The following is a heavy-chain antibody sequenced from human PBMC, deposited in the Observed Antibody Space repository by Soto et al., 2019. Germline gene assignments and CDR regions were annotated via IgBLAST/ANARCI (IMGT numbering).Heavy chain of an antibody. CDR3: AKDAYTPIRTTAHDAGGLDH. J-gene: IGHJ4*02. V-gene: IGHV3-30*18. Sequence: QVQLVESGGGVVQPGKSLSLSCATSGFTFRFYDMHWVRQAPGKGLEWLAVISRDGNNKDYGDSVKGRFTISRDNSKNTLFLKMTSLRDEDSAVYYCAKDAYTPIRTTAHDAGGLDHWGRGTLVTVSS. CDR2: ISRDGNNK. CDR1: GFTFRFYD. D-gene: IGHD4-4*01.